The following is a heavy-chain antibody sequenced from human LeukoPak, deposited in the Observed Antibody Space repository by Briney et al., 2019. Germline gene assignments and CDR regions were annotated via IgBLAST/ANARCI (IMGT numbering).Heavy chain of an antibody. Sequence: QPGGSLRLSCAASGFTFSSYAMSWVRQAPVKGLEWVSAISGSGGSTYYADSVKGRFTISRDNSKNTLYLQMNSLRAEDTAVYYCAKDPAYYDFWSGYHPGALNWFDPWGQGTLVTVSS. CDR1: GFTFSSYA. CDR2: ISGSGGST. D-gene: IGHD3-3*01. CDR3: AKDPAYYDFWSGYHPGALNWFDP. V-gene: IGHV3-23*01. J-gene: IGHJ5*02.